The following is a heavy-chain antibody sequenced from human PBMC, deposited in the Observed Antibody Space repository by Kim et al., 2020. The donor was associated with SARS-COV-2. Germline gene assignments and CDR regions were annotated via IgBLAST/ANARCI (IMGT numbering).Heavy chain of an antibody. CDR2: INSDGSST. J-gene: IGHJ6*02. CDR1: GFTFSSYW. CDR3: ASQMGAVLDYYYGMDV. Sequence: GGSLRLSCAASGFTFSSYWMHWVRQAPGKGLVWVSRINSDGSSTSYADSVKGRFTISRDNAKNTLYLQMNSLRAEDTAVYYCASQMGAVLDYYYGMDVWGQGTTVTVSS. D-gene: IGHD1-26*01. V-gene: IGHV3-74*01.